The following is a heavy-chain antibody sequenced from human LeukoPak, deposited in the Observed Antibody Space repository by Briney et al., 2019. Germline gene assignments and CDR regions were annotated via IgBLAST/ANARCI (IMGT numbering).Heavy chain of an antibody. D-gene: IGHD6-19*01. V-gene: IGHV4-38-2*02. CDR1: GYSISSGYY. J-gene: IGHJ5*02. Sequence: PSETLSLTCAVSGYSISSGYYWGWIRPPPGKGLEWIGSIYHSGSTYYNPSLKSRVTISVDTSKNQFSQKLSSVTAADTAVYYCARDPGRIAVAGSWGQGTLVTVSS. CDR3: ARDPGRIAVAGS. CDR2: IYHSGST.